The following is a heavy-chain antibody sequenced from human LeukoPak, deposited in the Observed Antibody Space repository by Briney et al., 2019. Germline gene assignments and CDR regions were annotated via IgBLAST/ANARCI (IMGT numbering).Heavy chain of an antibody. Sequence: PGRSLRLSCTASGVTLSNYAMHWVRRPPGRGLEWVAVISFDGTNKYYGDSVEGRFSVSRDNSKNTLYLQMNSLRPDDTAMYYCATDYRDYEPIDYWGQGTLVTVSS. J-gene: IGHJ4*02. CDR2: ISFDGTNK. CDR1: GVTLSNYA. V-gene: IGHV3-30*04. D-gene: IGHD4-17*01. CDR3: ATDYRDYEPIDY.